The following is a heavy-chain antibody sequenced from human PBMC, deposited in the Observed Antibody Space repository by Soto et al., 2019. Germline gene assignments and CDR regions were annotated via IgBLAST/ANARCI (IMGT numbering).Heavy chain of an antibody. J-gene: IGHJ6*02. V-gene: IGHV3-43D*04. CDR1: GFTFDGYA. CDR3: AKALHQSYYYGMDV. Sequence: PGGSLRLSCAASGFTFDGYAMHWVRQAPGKGLEWVSLISWDGGSTYYADSVKGRFTISRDNSKNSLYLQMNSLRAEDTALYYSAKALHQSYYYGMDVWGQGTTVTVYS. CDR2: ISWDGGST. D-gene: IGHD2-15*01.